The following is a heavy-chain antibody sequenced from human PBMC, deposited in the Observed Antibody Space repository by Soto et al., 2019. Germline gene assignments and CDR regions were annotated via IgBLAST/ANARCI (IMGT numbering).Heavy chain of an antibody. D-gene: IGHD6-19*01. CDR3: AKDFWIAVAGTGVDY. J-gene: IGHJ4*02. Sequence: GGSLRLSCAASGFTFNSYGMHWVRQAPGKGLEWVAVISYDGSNKYYADSVKGRFTISRDNSKNTLYLQMNSLRAEDTAVYYCAKDFWIAVAGTGVDYWGQGTLVTVSS. CDR1: GFTFNSYG. CDR2: ISYDGSNK. V-gene: IGHV3-30*18.